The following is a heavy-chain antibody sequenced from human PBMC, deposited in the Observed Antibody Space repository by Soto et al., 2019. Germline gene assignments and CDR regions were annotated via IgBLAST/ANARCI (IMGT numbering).Heavy chain of an antibody. Sequence: QVQLVESGGGVVQPGRSLRLSCAASGFTFSNFGMHWVRQAPCKGLEWVAVISSDGSDKYYSDSVKGRFTISRDNSKNTLFLQMNSLRVEDSSVYYCAKGSEVARQELDYWGQGTLVTVSS. J-gene: IGHJ4*02. CDR1: GFTFSNFG. CDR3: AKGSEVARQELDY. D-gene: IGHD2-15*01. V-gene: IGHV3-30*18. CDR2: ISSDGSDK.